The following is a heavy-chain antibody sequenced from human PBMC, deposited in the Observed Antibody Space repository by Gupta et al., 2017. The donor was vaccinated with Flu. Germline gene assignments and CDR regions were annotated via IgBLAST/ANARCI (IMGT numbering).Heavy chain of an antibody. J-gene: IGHJ4*02. Sequence: QVQLVQSGAEVKKPGSSVKVSCKASVGTFSSYAISWVRQAPGQGLEWMGGIIPIFGTANYAQKFQGIVTITADKSTSTAYMELSSLRSEDTAVYYCARVGAAAGHFDYWGQGTLVTVSS. D-gene: IGHD6-13*01. CDR1: VGTFSSYA. V-gene: IGHV1-69*06. CDR3: ARVGAAAGHFDY. CDR2: IIPIFGTA.